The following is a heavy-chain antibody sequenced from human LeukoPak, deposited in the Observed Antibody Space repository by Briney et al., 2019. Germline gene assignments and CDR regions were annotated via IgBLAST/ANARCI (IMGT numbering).Heavy chain of an antibody. Sequence: GASVKVSCKASEYTFTGYYMHWVRQAPGQGLEWMGWINPNSGGTNYAQKFQGRVTITRDTSISTAYMELRSLRSDDTAVYYCARGRGLSSSSRAVSAPKQRPTKTHFDYWGQGTLVTVSS. CDR3: ARGRGLSSSSRAVSAPKQRPTKTHFDY. J-gene: IGHJ4*02. CDR1: EYTFTGYY. V-gene: IGHV1-2*02. D-gene: IGHD6-6*01. CDR2: INPNSGGT.